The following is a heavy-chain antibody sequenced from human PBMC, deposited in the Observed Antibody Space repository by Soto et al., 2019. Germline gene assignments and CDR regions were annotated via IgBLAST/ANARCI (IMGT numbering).Heavy chain of an antibody. CDR3: ARERYQVISDGMDV. D-gene: IGHD2-2*01. Sequence: ASVKVSWKASGDTFTGYYVHWLREAPGQGLEWMGWINPETGGTSYAQKFQGRVTLSRDASINTAYLELSRLRFDDAAVFFCARERYQVISDGMDVWGRGTTVTVSS. J-gene: IGHJ6*02. CDR2: INPETGGT. V-gene: IGHV1-2*02. CDR1: GDTFTGYY.